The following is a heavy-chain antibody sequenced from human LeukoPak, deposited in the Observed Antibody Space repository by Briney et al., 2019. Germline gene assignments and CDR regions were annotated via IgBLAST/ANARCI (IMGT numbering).Heavy chain of an antibody. J-gene: IGHJ4*02. CDR2: IGTAGDT. D-gene: IGHD1-1*01. Sequence: GRSLRLSCAASGFTFSDYDMHWVRQATGKGLEWVSAIGTAGDTYYTGSVKGRSTISRENAKNSLYLQMNSLRAGDTAVYYCARVAKERVGGVYYFDYWGQGTLVTVSS. CDR1: GFTFSDYD. CDR3: ARVAKERVGGVYYFDY. V-gene: IGHV3-13*01.